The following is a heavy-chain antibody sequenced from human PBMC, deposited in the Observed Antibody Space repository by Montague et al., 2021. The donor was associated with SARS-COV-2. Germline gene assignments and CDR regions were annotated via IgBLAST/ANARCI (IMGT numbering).Heavy chain of an antibody. V-gene: IGHV4-34*01. CDR3: ARLGDGVVPSPILGVGPYYSYYMDV. D-gene: IGHD3-10*01. CDR2: IHHGGST. CDR1: GGSFSTYS. Sequence: SETLSLTCAVHGGSFSTYSWNWIRQPPGKGLEWIGEIHHGGSTNYNPSLKSRVTISADTSKNQFSLKLTSVAAADTAVHYCARLGDGVVPSPILGVGPYYSYYMDVWGKGTTVTVSS. J-gene: IGHJ6*03.